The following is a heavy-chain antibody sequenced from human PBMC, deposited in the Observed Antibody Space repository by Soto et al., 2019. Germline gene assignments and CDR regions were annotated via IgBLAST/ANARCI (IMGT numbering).Heavy chain of an antibody. J-gene: IGHJ5*02. V-gene: IGHV1-18*01. CDR3: AELGRDNWFDP. Sequence: QVQLVQSGAEVKKPGASVKVSCTASGYTFTSYGISWVRHAPGQGLEWMGWISAYNGNTNYAQKLQGRGNMTTDTSTSTAFMELRSLRSADTAVYYCAELGRDNWFDPWGQGTLVTVSS. D-gene: IGHD7-27*01. CDR2: ISAYNGNT. CDR1: GYTFTSYG.